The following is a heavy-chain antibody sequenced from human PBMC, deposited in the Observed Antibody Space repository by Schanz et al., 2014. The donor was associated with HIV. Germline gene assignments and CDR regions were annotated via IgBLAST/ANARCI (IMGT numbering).Heavy chain of an antibody. CDR2: ITGSGVST. Sequence: EVQLLESGGGLVQPGGSLRLTCAASGFTFRSYAMTWVRQAPGKGLDWVSGITGSGVSTYYADSVKGRFTISRDNSKNTLYLQMNSLRAEDTAVYYCARGETLGYWGQGTLVTVSS. D-gene: IGHD3-16*01. V-gene: IGHV3-23*01. CDR3: ARGETLGY. J-gene: IGHJ1*01. CDR1: GFTFRSYA.